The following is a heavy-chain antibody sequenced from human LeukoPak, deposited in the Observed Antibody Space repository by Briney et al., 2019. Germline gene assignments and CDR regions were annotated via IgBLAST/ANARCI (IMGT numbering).Heavy chain of an antibody. CDR1: DFTFSNYW. D-gene: IGHD4-17*01. CDR3: ATIEAVRFHY. J-gene: IGHJ4*02. CDR2: LKQDGSEI. Sequence: PGGSLRLSCVASDFTFSNYWMSWVRQAPGKGLEWVGNLKQDGSEIYYLDSVKGRFTISRDNTKNSLYLQMNSLRAEVTAVYYCATIEAVRFHYWGQGTLVTVSS. V-gene: IGHV3-7*01.